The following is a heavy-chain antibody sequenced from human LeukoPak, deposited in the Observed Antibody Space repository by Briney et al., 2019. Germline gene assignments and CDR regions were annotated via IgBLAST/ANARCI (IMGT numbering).Heavy chain of an antibody. V-gene: IGHV3-23*01. CDR1: GFTFSSYG. D-gene: IGHD3-10*02. CDR3: AELGITMIGGV. J-gene: IGHJ6*04. Sequence: GGSLRLSCAASGFTFSSYGMSWVRQAPGNGLEWVSGISGSGDSTYYADSVKGRFTISRDNSKNTLHLQMSSLRAEDTAVYYCAELGITMIGGVWGKGTTVTISS. CDR2: ISGSGDST.